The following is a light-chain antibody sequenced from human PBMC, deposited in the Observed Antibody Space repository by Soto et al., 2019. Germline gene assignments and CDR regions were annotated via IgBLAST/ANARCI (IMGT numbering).Light chain of an antibody. Sequence: EXVLTQSPATLSLSPGERATLSCRASQSVSSYLAWYQQKPGQAPRLLIYDASNRATGIPARFSGSGSGTDFTLTISSLEPEDLAVYYCQQRGNCLFGQGTRLEIK. CDR1: QSVSSY. J-gene: IGKJ5*01. CDR3: QQRGNCL. CDR2: DAS. V-gene: IGKV3-11*01.